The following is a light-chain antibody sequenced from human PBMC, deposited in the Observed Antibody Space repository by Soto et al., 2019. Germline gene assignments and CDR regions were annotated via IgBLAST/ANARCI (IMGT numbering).Light chain of an antibody. V-gene: IGKV1-27*01. CDR1: QGISSY. J-gene: IGKJ5*01. CDR3: QKYNSAPLT. Sequence: DIQMTQSPSSLSASVGDRVTITCRASQGISSYLAWYQQKPGKVPKLLMYAASTLQSGVPSRFSGSGSGTDFTLTISSLQPEDVATYYCQKYNSAPLTFGQGTRLRL. CDR2: AAS.